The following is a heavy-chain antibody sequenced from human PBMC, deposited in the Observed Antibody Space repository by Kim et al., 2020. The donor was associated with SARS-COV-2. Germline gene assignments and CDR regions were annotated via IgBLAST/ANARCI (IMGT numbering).Heavy chain of an antibody. D-gene: IGHD4-17*01. CDR3: TTYAYGGKGF. CDR2: IRSKTDGGTT. J-gene: IGHJ4*02. CDR1: GFTFSNTW. Sequence: GGSLRLSCAASGFTFSNTWMSWVRQAPGKGLEWVGLIRSKTDGGTTEYAAPGKGRFTISRDDSKNTLYLQMNSLETEDTAVYDCTTYAYGGKGFWGQGTLGTVSS. V-gene: IGHV3-15*01.